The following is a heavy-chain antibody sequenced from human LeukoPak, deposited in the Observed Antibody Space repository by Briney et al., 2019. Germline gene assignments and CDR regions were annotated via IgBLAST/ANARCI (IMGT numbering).Heavy chain of an antibody. CDR1: GGSFSGYY. D-gene: IGHD1-14*01. V-gene: IGHV4-34*01. CDR2: INHSGST. Sequence: SETLSLTCAVYGGSFSGYYWSWIRQPPGKGLEWIGEINHSGSTNYNPSLESRVTISVDTSKNQFSLKLSSVTAADTAVYYCARGRREWGQGTLVTVSS. CDR3: ARGRRE. J-gene: IGHJ4*02.